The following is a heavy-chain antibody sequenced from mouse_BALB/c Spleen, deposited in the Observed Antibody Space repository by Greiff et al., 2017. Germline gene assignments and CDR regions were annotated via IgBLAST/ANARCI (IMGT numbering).Heavy chain of an antibody. D-gene: IGHD1-1*01. CDR1: GYSFTGYY. J-gene: IGHJ4*01. V-gene: IGHV1S34*01. CDR2: ISCYNGAT. CDR3: ACSTDYYAMDY. Sequence: LVKTGASVKISCKASGYSFTGYYMHWVKQSPGKSLEWIGYISCYNGATSYNQKFKGKATFTVDTSSSTAYMQFNSLTSEDSAVYYCACSTDYYAMDYWGQGTSVTVSS.